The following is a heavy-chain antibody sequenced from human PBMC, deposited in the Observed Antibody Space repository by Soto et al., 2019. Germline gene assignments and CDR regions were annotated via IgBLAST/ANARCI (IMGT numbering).Heavy chain of an antibody. Sequence: GESLKISCKGSGYSFTSYWISWVRQMPGKGLEWMGRIDPSDSYTNYSPSFQGHVTISADKSISTAYLQWSSLKASDTAMYYCARHGTYYDILTGHYYYGMDVWGQGTTVTVS. CDR1: GYSFTSYW. D-gene: IGHD3-9*01. V-gene: IGHV5-10-1*01. CDR3: ARHGTYYDILTGHYYYGMDV. CDR2: IDPSDSYT. J-gene: IGHJ6*02.